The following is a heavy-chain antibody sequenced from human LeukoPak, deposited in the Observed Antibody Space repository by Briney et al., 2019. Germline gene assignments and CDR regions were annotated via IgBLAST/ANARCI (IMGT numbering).Heavy chain of an antibody. Sequence: GGSLRLSCAASGFTFSNYWMTWVRQAPGKGLEWVANIKEDGSEKNYVDSVTGRFTISRDNAKNSLYLQMNSLRAEDTAVYYCARGGPTGAIDDWGQGTLVTVSS. CDR2: IKEDGSEK. J-gene: IGHJ4*02. CDR1: GFTFSNYW. D-gene: IGHD1-1*01. V-gene: IGHV3-7*01. CDR3: ARGGPTGAIDD.